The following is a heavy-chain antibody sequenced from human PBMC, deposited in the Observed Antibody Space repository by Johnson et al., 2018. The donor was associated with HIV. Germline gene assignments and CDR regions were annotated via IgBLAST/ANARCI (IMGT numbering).Heavy chain of an antibody. Sequence: QVQLVESGGGVVQPGGSLKLSCAASGFNFSKYGMHWVRQAPGKGLEWVAFIRYDGSKKYYEDSVKGRFTNSRDNSKNTLYLQMSSLRPEDTAVHYCAKDGYRAALDVWGQGTMVTVST. D-gene: IGHD5-24*01. CDR1: GFNFSKYG. CDR2: IRYDGSKK. CDR3: AKDGYRAALDV. J-gene: IGHJ3*01. V-gene: IGHV3-30*02.